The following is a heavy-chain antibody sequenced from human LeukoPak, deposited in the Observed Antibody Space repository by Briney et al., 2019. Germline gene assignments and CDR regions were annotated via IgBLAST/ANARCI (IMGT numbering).Heavy chain of an antibody. V-gene: IGHV3-33*01. Sequence: GGSLRLSCAASGFTFSHYGMHWVRQAPGKGLEWVAIIWDDGSNKYYSDSVKGRFTISRDNSKNTLYLQMNSLRAEDTAVYYCARDLGTAGTRRGAFDIWGQGTMVTVSS. CDR2: IWDDGSNK. J-gene: IGHJ3*02. CDR3: ARDLGTAGTRRGAFDI. CDR1: GFTFSHYG. D-gene: IGHD1-1*01.